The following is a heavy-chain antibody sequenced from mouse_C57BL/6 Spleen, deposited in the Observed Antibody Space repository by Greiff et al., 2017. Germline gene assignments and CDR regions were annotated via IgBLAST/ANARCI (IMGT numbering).Heavy chain of an antibody. Sequence: EVKLVESGGGLVKPGGSLKLSCAASGFTFSSYAMSWVRQTPEKRLEWVATISDGGSYTYYPDNVKGRFTISRDNAKNNLYLQMSHLKSEDTAMYYCAREEGTTVVAPFDYWGQGTTLTVSS. CDR3: AREEGTTVVAPFDY. CDR2: ISDGGSYT. CDR1: GFTFSSYA. J-gene: IGHJ2*01. D-gene: IGHD1-1*01. V-gene: IGHV5-4*01.